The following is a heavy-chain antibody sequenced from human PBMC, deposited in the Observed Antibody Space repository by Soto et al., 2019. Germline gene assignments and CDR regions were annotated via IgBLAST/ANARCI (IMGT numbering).Heavy chain of an antibody. V-gene: IGHV4-31*03. CDR2: IYYSGST. CDR3: ARGRGTVTTVTTHLDY. D-gene: IGHD4-17*01. Sequence: QVQLQESGPGLVKPSQTLSLTCTVSGGSISSGGYYWSWIRQHPGKGLESIGYIYYSGSTYYNPSLKSRVTISVDTSKNQFSLKLSSVTAADTAVYYCARGRGTVTTVTTHLDYWGQGTLVTVSS. CDR1: GGSISSGGYY. J-gene: IGHJ4*02.